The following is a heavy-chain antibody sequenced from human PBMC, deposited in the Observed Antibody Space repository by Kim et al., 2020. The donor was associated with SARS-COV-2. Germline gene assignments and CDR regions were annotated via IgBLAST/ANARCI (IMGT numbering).Heavy chain of an antibody. Sequence: GGTNYNPSLKSRVTISVDTSKNKFSLKLSSVTAADTAVYYCARGRTWFDPWGQGTLVTVSS. CDR2: GGT. V-gene: IGHV4-31*02. J-gene: IGHJ5*02. CDR3: ARGRTWFDP.